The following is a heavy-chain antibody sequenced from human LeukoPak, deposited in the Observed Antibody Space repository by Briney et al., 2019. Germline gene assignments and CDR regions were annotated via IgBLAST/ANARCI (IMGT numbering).Heavy chain of an antibody. CDR1: GFTFRSNW. Sequence: PGGSLRLSCAASGFTFRSNWMSWVRQAPGKGLEWVANIKQDGSERNYVDSVKGRFTISRGNAKNSLYLQMNYLRAEDTAIYYCARDPYGSGGYYDYWGQGTLVTVSS. D-gene: IGHD3-10*01. V-gene: IGHV3-7*01. CDR2: IKQDGSER. J-gene: IGHJ4*02. CDR3: ARDPYGSGGYYDY.